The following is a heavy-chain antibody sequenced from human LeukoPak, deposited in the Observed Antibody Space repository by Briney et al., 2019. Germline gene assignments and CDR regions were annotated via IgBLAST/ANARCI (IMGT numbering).Heavy chain of an antibody. CDR3: ARAGGRSWFDP. J-gene: IGHJ5*02. V-gene: IGHV4-39*06. CDR1: GGSITSSRYY. Sequence: SETLSLTCTVSGGSITSSRYYWGWIRQPPGKGLEWIGSIYYSGTTYYNPSLKSRVTISVDTSTNQFTLRLSSVTAADTAVYYCARAGGRSWFDPWGQGTLVTVSS. CDR2: IYYSGTT.